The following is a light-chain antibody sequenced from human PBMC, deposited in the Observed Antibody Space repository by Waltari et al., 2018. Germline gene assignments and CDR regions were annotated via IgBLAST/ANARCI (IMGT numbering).Light chain of an antibody. J-gene: IGLJ3*02. CDR2: KNN. V-gene: IGLV1-47*01. Sequence: QSVLTQPPSASGTPGQRVTISCSGSSSTIQSNSVHWYQQFPGTAPKVLMFKNNQRPSGVSDRFSASKSGASASLAISGLRSDDEADYYCGTWDDSLSRPVFGGGTKLTVL. CDR3: GTWDDSLSRPV. CDR1: SSTIQSNS.